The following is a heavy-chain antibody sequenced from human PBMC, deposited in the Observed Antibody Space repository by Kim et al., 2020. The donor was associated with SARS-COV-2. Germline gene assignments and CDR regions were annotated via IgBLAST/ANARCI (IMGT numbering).Heavy chain of an antibody. V-gene: IGHV6-1*01. D-gene: IGHD6-13*01. CDR1: GDSVSSNSPA. CDR2: TYYRSKWYN. CDR3: ARVSSIAAAGSFDY. Sequence: SQTLSLTCAISGDSVSSNSPAWNWIRQSPSRGLEWLGRTYYRSKWYNDYAVSVKSRITINPDTSKNQFSLQLNSVTPEDTAVYYCARVSSIAAAGSFDYWGQGTLVTVSS. J-gene: IGHJ4*02.